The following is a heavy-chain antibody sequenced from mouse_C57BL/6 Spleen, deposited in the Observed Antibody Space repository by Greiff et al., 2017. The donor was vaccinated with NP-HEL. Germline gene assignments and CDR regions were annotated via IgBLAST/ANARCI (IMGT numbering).Heavy chain of an antibody. D-gene: IGHD1-1*02. CDR2: INPNNGGT. Sequence: VQLQQSGPELVKPGASVKIPCKASGYTFTDYNMDWVKQSHGKSLEWIGDINPNNGGTIYNQKFKGKATLTVDKSSSTAYMELRSLTSEDTAVYYCAREGAITIYWYFDVWGTGTTVTVSS. V-gene: IGHV1-18*01. J-gene: IGHJ1*03. CDR3: AREGAITIYWYFDV. CDR1: GYTFTDYN.